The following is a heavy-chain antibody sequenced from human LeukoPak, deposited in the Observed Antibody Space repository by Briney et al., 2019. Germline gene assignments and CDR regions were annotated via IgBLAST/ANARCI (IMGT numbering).Heavy chain of an antibody. Sequence: AGGSLRLSCAASGFTFSSYAMSWVRQAPGKGLEWVSAISGSGGSTYYADSVKGRFTISRDNSKNTLYLQMNSLRAEDTAVYYCAKDRGATYDYVWGSYRQPYDYWGQGTLVTVSS. CDR3: AKDRGATYDYVWGSYRQPYDY. J-gene: IGHJ4*02. CDR2: ISGSGGST. D-gene: IGHD3-16*02. V-gene: IGHV3-23*01. CDR1: GFTFSSYA.